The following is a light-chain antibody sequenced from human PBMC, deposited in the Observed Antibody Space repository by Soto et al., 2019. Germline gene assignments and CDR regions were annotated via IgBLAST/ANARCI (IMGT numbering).Light chain of an antibody. CDR1: SSDIGGYNY. J-gene: IGLJ2*01. CDR2: DVS. V-gene: IGLV2-11*01. CDR3: YSYAGSYTVI. Sequence: QSALTQPRSVSGSPGQSVTISCTGTSSDIGGYNYVSWYQQHPGKAPRLMIYDVSQPPSGVPDRFSGSRSGNTASLTISGLQAEDESDYYCYSYAGSYTVIFGGGTKLTVL.